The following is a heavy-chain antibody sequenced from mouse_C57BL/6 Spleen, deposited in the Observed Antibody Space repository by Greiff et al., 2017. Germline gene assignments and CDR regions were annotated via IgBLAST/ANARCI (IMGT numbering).Heavy chain of an antibody. CDR3: ARYYYGSSYEYFDV. CDR1: GYTFTSYW. V-gene: IGHV1-72*01. CDR2: IAPNSGGT. Sequence: QVQLQQPGAELVKPGASVKLSCKASGYTFTSYWMHWVKQRPGRGLEWIGRIAPNSGGTKYNEKFKSKATLTVDKPSSTAYMQLSSLTSEDSAVYYCARYYYGSSYEYFDVWGTGTTVTVSS. J-gene: IGHJ1*03. D-gene: IGHD1-1*01.